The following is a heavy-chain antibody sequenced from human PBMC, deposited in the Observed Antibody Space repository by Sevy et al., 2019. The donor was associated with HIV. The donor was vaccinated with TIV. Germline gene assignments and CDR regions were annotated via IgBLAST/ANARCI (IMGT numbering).Heavy chain of an antibody. CDR3: ANYPVSELFDASDY. Sequence: GGSLRLSCAASGFTFSSYSMNWVRQAPGKGLELVSFISGLSNYIYYADSVKGRFTISRDNAKNSAYLQMNSLRAEDTDVDYGANYPVSELFDASDYWGQGTMVTVSS. D-gene: IGHD2-15*01. CDR2: ISGLSNYI. CDR1: GFTFSSYS. V-gene: IGHV3-21*01. J-gene: IGHJ3*01.